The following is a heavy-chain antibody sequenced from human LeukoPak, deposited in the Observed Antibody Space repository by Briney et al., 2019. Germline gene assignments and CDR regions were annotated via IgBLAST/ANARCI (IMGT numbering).Heavy chain of an antibody. CDR2: IKQDGSEK. J-gene: IGHJ3*02. CDR1: GFTFSSYW. CDR3: ARLIAVAGRKDAFDI. V-gene: IGHV3-7*01. Sequence: GGSLRLSCAASGFTFSSYWMSWVRQAPGKGLEWVANIKQDGSEKYYVDSVKGRFTISRDNAKNSLYLQMNSLRAEDTAVYYCARLIAVAGRKDAFDIWGQGTMVTVSS. D-gene: IGHD6-19*01.